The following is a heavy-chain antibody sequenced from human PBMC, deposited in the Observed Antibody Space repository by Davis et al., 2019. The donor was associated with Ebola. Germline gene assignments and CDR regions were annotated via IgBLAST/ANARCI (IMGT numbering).Heavy chain of an antibody. CDR3: TTTYGNYGNDY. D-gene: IGHD4-11*01. Sequence: GESLKISCAASGFTFSDHYMDWVRQAPGKGLGRVGRIRSKAHSYATAYAASVKGRFTISRDDSKNTAYLQMNSLKTEDTAVYYCTTTYGNYGNDYWGQGTLVTVSS. V-gene: IGHV3-73*01. J-gene: IGHJ4*02. CDR2: IRSKAHSYAT. CDR1: GFTFSDHY.